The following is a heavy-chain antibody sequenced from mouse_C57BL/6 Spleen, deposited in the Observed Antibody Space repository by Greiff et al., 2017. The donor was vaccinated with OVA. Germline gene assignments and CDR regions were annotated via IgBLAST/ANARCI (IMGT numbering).Heavy chain of an antibody. J-gene: IGHJ2*01. V-gene: IGHV14-2*01. Sequence: EVQLQQSGAELVKPGASVKLSCTASGFNIKDYYMHWVKQRTEQGLEWIGRIDPEDGETKYAAKFQGKATITADTSSNTAYLQLSSLTSEDTAVYYCARLNYYGSSYDWGQGTTLTVSS. CDR2: IDPEDGET. D-gene: IGHD1-1*01. CDR1: GFNIKDYY. CDR3: ARLNYYGSSYD.